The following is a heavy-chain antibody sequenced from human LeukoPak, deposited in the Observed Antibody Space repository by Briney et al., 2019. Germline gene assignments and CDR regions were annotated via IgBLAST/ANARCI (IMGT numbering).Heavy chain of an antibody. Sequence: GGSLRLSCAASGFTFSSYWMHSVRQARGKGLVWFSRINSDGSSTSYADSVKGRFTISRDNAKNTLYLQMNSLRADDTAVYYCARALAVAGTGGFDPWGQGTLVTVSS. CDR1: GFTFSSYW. CDR3: ARALAVAGTGGFDP. J-gene: IGHJ5*02. D-gene: IGHD6-19*01. CDR2: INSDGSST. V-gene: IGHV3-74*01.